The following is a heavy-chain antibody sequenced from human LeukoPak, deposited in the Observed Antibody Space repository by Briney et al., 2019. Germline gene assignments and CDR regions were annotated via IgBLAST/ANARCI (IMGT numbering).Heavy chain of an antibody. CDR3: AKDAQGLVRGGIYFDF. J-gene: IGHJ4*02. V-gene: IGHV3-23*01. CDR1: GFTFKTYA. Sequence: PGGSLRLSCAASGFTFKTYAMNWVRQVPGKGPEWVSSMSGSGSNTDYADSVKGRFTISRDNSKNTLYLQMNSLRAEDTALYYCAKDAQGLVRGGIYFDFWGQGSLVTVSS. D-gene: IGHD6-19*01. CDR2: MSGSGSNT.